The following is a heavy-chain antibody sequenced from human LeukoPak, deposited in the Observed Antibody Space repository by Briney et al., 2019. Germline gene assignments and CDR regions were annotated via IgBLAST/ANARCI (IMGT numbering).Heavy chain of an antibody. D-gene: IGHD2-15*01. CDR3: AKDQSGALFDP. CDR1: GFTVSSSY. V-gene: IGHV3-53*01. CDR2: IYSGGST. J-gene: IGHJ5*02. Sequence: PGGSLRLSCAASGFTVSSSYMSWVRQAPGKGLEWVSLIYSGGSTYYAASVKGRFTISRDISKSTLYLQMDSLRVDDTAVYYCAKDQSGALFDPWGQGTLVTVSS.